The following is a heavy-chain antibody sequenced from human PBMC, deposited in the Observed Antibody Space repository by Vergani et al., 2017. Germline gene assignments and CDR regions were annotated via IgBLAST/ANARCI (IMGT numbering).Heavy chain of an antibody. CDR3: ARSRPYCTSGSCPAI. CDR2: IHTGGST. J-gene: IGHJ4*01. Sequence: QVKLQESGPGLLKPSQTLSLTCTVSGESIRSGSHYWSWIRPPAGKGPEWIGHIHTGGSTDLNPSFRSRVSISVDTSKSQFSLKLNSVTVADTAVYYWARSRPYCTSGSCPAIWGQGTLVIVSS. V-gene: IGHV4-61*02. D-gene: IGHD2-15*01. CDR1: GESIRSGSHY.